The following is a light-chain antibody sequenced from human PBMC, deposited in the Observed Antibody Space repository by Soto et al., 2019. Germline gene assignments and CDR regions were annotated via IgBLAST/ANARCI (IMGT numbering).Light chain of an antibody. CDR2: DAS. CDR3: KHRSAWPWT. V-gene: IGKV3-11*01. J-gene: IGKJ1*01. Sequence: EIVLTQSPATLSLSPGARATLSCRAGQSVSSYLAWYQQKPGQAPRLLIYDASNRATGIPARFSGSGSGTEFTLTISSLEPDDFAVYYCKHRSAWPWTIGQGTKVEIK. CDR1: QSVSSY.